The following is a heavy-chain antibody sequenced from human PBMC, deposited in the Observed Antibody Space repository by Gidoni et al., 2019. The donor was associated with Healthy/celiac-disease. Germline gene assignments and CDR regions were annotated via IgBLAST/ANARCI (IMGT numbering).Heavy chain of an antibody. CDR3: ARGNYDSSASDY. V-gene: IGHV3-33*01. CDR2: IWYDGSNK. Sequence: QVQLVESGGGVVQPGRSLRLSCAASGFTFRSYGMHWVRQAPGKGLEWVAVIWYDGSNKYYAVSVKGRFTISRDNSKNTLYLQMNSLRAEDTAVYYCARGNYDSSASDYWGQGTLVTVSS. D-gene: IGHD3-22*01. CDR1: GFTFRSYG. J-gene: IGHJ4*02.